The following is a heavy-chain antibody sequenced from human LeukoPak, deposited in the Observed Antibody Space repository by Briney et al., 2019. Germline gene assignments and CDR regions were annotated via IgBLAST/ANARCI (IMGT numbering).Heavy chain of an antibody. CDR2: ISGSGGST. J-gene: IGHJ4*02. D-gene: IGHD1-26*01. V-gene: IGHV3-23*01. Sequence: GGSLRLSCAASGFTFSSYAMSWVRQTPGKGLEWVSAISGSGGSTYYADSVKGRFTISRDNSKNTLYLQVNSLRAEDTAVYYCAKGGKWDVTPFDYWGQGTLVTVSS. CDR1: GFTFSSYA. CDR3: AKGGKWDVTPFDY.